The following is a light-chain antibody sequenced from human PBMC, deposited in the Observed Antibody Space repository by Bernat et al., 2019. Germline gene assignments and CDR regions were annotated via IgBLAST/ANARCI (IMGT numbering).Light chain of an antibody. CDR1: QDIRNG. CDR3: LQHSTLPWT. V-gene: IGKV1-17*01. J-gene: IGKJ1*01. CDR2: LAS. Sequence: DIQMTQSPSSLSASVADRVTISCRASQDIRNGLIWYQQKPGKAPMSLIYLASSLQSGVRSRFTGSGLGTEFTLTLRSLQPEDFASYYCLQHSTLPWTFGRGTKVDIE.